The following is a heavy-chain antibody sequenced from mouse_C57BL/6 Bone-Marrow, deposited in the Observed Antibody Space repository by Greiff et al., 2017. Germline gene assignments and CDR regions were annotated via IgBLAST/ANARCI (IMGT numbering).Heavy chain of an antibody. CDR1: GYTFTSYW. CDR2: INPSNGGT. J-gene: IGHJ2*01. D-gene: IGHD1-1*01. Sequence: VQLQQPGTELVKPGASVKLSCKASGYTFTSYWMHWVKQRPGQGLEWIGNINPSNGGTNYNEKFKRKATLTVDKSSSTAYMQLSSLTSEDSAVYYCARSTVVSHGDYVDYWGQGTTLTVSS. CDR3: ARSTVVSHGDYVDY. V-gene: IGHV1-53*01.